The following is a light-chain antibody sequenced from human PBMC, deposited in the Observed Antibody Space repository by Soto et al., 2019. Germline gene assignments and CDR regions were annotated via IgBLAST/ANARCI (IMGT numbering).Light chain of an antibody. CDR1: SSNIGSNT. J-gene: IGLJ2*01. CDR3: AAWDDSLNGVI. V-gene: IGLV1-44*01. Sequence: QSVLTQPPSASGTPGQRVTISCSGSSSNIGSNTVNWYQQLPGTDPKLLIYSNNQRPSGVPARFSGSKSGTSASLAISGLQSEDENDYYCAAWDDSLNGVIFGGGTKLTVL. CDR2: SNN.